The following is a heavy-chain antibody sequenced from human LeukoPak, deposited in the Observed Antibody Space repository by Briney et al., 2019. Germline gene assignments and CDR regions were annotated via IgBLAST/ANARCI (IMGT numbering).Heavy chain of an antibody. CDR1: GFTFSSYS. Sequence: KPGGSLRVSCAASGFTFSSYSMNWVRQAPGKGLEWVSSISSSSSYIYYADSVKGRFTISRDNAKNSLYLQMNSLRAEDRAVDYCARETAEGYFDWCWGQGTLVTVSS. CDR3: ARETAEGYFDWC. J-gene: IGHJ4*02. D-gene: IGHD3-9*01. CDR2: ISSSSSYI. V-gene: IGHV3-21*01.